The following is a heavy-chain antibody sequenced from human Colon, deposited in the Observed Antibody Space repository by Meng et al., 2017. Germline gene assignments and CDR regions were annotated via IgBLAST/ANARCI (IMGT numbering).Heavy chain of an antibody. CDR1: GFTFSSYG. J-gene: IGHJ4*02. Sequence: GESLKISCAASGFTFSSYGMHWVRQAPGKGLEWVAVIWYDGSNKYYADSVKGRFTISRDNSKNTLYLQMNSLRAEDTAVYYCARTIYCYDSSGGGIFDYWGQGTLVTVSS. V-gene: IGHV3-33*01. D-gene: IGHD3-22*01. CDR3: ARTIYCYDSSGGGIFDY. CDR2: IWYDGSNK.